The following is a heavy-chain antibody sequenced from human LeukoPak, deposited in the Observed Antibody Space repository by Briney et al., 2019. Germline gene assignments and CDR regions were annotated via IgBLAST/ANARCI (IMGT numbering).Heavy chain of an antibody. CDR2: ISYDGSNK. D-gene: IGHD6-6*01. V-gene: IGHV3-30*04. J-gene: IGHJ4*02. Sequence: GGSLRLSCVASGSTFSNYAMHWVRQAPGKGLEWVAVISYDGSNKYYADSVKGRFTISRDNSKNTLYLQMNSLRAEDTAVYYCARDLRASSSSSSPFDYWGQGTLVTVSS. CDR1: GSTFSNYA. CDR3: ARDLRASSSSSSPFDY.